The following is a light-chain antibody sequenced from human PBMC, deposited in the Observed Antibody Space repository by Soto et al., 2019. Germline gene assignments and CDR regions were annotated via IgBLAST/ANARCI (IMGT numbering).Light chain of an antibody. J-gene: IGKJ1*01. CDR1: QSVSSH. CDR2: DAS. V-gene: IGKV3-15*01. CDR3: QQSYTRT. Sequence: EIVMTQSPATLSVSPWEGATVSCRASQSVSSHLAWYQHKPGQAPRLLFYDASTRATGIPSRFSGSGSGTDFTLTISSLQPEDFATYYCQQSYTRTFGQGTKVDI.